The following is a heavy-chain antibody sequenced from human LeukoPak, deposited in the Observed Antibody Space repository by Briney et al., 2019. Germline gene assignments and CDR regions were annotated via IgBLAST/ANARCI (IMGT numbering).Heavy chain of an antibody. CDR1: GYAFDYYG. CDR3: ARADSSSWSRFDP. J-gene: IGHJ5*02. V-gene: IGHV1-18*01. Sequence: GASVKVSCKASGYAFDYYGITWVRQAPGQGLEWVGWISLNNGNTHYTKYAQKFQGRVTITTDESTSTAYMELSSLRSEDTAVYYCARADSSSWSRFDPWGQGTLVTVSS. CDR2: ISLNNGNT. D-gene: IGHD6-13*01.